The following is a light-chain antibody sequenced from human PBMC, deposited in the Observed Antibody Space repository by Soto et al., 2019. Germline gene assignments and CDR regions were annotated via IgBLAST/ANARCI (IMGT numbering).Light chain of an antibody. CDR2: DTS. V-gene: IGKV3-20*01. Sequence: EIVLTQSPGTLSLSPGERATLSCRASQSVRSNYLAWYQQKPGQSPRLLIYDTSSRATGIPDRFSGSGSGTDFTLTISRLEPEDFAMYYCQQYGDSPRTFGQGTKVEIE. CDR1: QSVRSNY. CDR3: QQYGDSPRT. J-gene: IGKJ1*01.